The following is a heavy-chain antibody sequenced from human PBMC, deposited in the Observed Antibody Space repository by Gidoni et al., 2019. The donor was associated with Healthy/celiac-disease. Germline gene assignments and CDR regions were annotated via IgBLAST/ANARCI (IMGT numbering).Heavy chain of an antibody. V-gene: IGHV1-3*01. J-gene: IGHJ6*02. CDR3: ASWSGYYTLYYYYGMDV. D-gene: IGHD3-3*01. CDR2: INAGNGNT. CDR1: GYTFTSYA. Sequence: QVQLVQSGAEVKKPGASVKVSCKASGYTFTSYAMHWVRQAPGQRLEWMGWINAGNGNTKYSQKFQGRVTITRDTSASTAYMELSSLRSEDTAVYYCASWSGYYTLYYYYGMDVWGQGTTVTVSS.